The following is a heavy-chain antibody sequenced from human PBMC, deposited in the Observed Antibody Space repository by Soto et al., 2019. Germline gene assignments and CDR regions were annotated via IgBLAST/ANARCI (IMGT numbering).Heavy chain of an antibody. CDR2: IYYSGST. Sequence: ASETLSLTCTVSGGSISSGDYYWSWIRQPPGKGLEWIGYIYYSGSTYYNPSLKSRVTISVDTSKNQFSLKLSSVTAADTAVYYCARAGDIVVVVAASYAFDIWGQGTMVTVSS. J-gene: IGHJ3*02. V-gene: IGHV4-30-4*01. CDR1: GGSISSGDYY. D-gene: IGHD2-15*01. CDR3: ARAGDIVVVVAASYAFDI.